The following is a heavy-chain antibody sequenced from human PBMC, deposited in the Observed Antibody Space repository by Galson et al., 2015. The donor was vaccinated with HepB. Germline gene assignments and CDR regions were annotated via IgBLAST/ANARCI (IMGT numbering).Heavy chain of an antibody. D-gene: IGHD2-2*01. J-gene: IGHJ3*02. CDR3: ARARGGYCSSTSCYIDAFDI. CDR1: GFTFSDYY. CDR2: ISSSGSTI. V-gene: IGHV3-11*01. Sequence: SLRLSCAASGFTFSDYYMSWIRQAPGKGLEWVSYISSSGSTIYYADSVKGRFTISRDNAKNSLYLQMNSLRAEDTAVYYCARARGGYCSSTSCYIDAFDIWGQGTMVTVSS.